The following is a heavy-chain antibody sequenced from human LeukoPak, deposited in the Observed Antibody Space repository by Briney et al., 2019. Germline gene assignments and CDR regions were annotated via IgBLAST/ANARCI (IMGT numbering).Heavy chain of an antibody. CDR3: AREVGGYWGMDV. Sequence: SETLSLTCTVSGGSISSGNYYWSWIRQPPGKGLEWIGYIYYSGSTYYNPSLKSRVTISVDTSKNQFSLKLSSVTAADTAVYYCAREVGGYWGMDVWGQGTTVTVSS. D-gene: IGHD2-21*01. CDR1: GGSISSGNYY. J-gene: IGHJ6*02. V-gene: IGHV4-30-4*01. CDR2: IYYSGST.